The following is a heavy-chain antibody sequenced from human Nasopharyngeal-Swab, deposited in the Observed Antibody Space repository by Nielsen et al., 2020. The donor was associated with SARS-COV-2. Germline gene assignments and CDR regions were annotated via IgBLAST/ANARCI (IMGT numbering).Heavy chain of an antibody. J-gene: IGHJ4*02. CDR2: ISYDGSNK. CDR1: GFTFNSYG. CDR3: ARDWGYGFGGGY. D-gene: IGHD3-3*01. Sequence: GESLKISCAASGFTFNSYGMHWVRQAPGKGLEWVAVISYDGSNKYYVDSVKGRFTISRDNSKNTLYLQMNSLRAEDTAVYYCARDWGYGFGGGYWGQGTLVTVSS. V-gene: IGHV3-30*03.